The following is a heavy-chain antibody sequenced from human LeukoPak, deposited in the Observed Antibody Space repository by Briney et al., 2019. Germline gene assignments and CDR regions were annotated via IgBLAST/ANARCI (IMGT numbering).Heavy chain of an antibody. D-gene: IGHD3-9*01. CDR2: ISISSSYI. V-gene: IGHV3-21*01. CDR3: ARGRYDVLAGYQPPYFDY. CDR1: GFTFSNYN. J-gene: IGHJ4*02. Sequence: PGGSLRLSCAASGFTFSNYNINWVRQAPGKGLEWVSSISISSSYIYYADSVKGRFTISRDNAKDSLYLQMNSLRAEDTAVYYCARGRYDVLAGYQPPYFDYWGQGTLVTASS.